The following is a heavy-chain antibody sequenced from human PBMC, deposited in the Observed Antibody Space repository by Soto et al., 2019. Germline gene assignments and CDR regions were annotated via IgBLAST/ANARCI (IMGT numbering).Heavy chain of an antibody. CDR1: GYTFTSYG. CDR2: ISAYNGNT. D-gene: IGHD3-22*01. Sequence: ASVKVSCKASGYTFTSYGISWVRQAPGQGLEWMGWISAYNGNTNYAQKLQGRVTMTTDTSTSTAYMELRSLRSDDTAVYYCERVVHETYYYDSSGYFNWFDPWGQGTLVTV. V-gene: IGHV1-18*01. J-gene: IGHJ5*02. CDR3: ERVVHETYYYDSSGYFNWFDP.